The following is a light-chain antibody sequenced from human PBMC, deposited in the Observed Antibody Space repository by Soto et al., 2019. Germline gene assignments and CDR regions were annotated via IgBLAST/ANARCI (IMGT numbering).Light chain of an antibody. CDR1: QSVENY. CDR3: QQRAPWPPIT. J-gene: IGKJ5*01. V-gene: IGKV3-11*01. CDR2: DTF. Sequence: ETVLTQSPATLSLSPGERATLSCRASQSVENYLAWYQQKPGQAPRLLIYDTFNRATGIPARFSGSGSGTDFTLTISSLEPEDFAIYYCQQRAPWPPITFGQGTRLEMK.